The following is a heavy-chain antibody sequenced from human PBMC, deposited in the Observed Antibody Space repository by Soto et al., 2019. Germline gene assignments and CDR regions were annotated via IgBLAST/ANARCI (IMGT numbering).Heavy chain of an antibody. CDR2: IYYRGST. V-gene: IGHV4-59*07. CDR3: ARQQLLPFYYALDV. J-gene: IGHJ6*02. D-gene: IGHD6-13*01. CDR1: GGSISGYY. Sequence: QVQLQESGPGLVKPSDTLSLNCTVSGGSISGYYWSWIRQSPGKGLEYIGYIYYRGSTNYNPSLKSRVTMSVDTSRNQFSLKVNSVTAADTAVYYCARQQLLPFYYALDVWGHGTTVTVSS.